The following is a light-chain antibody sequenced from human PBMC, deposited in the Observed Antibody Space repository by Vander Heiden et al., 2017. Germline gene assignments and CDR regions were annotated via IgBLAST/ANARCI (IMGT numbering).Light chain of an antibody. CDR1: QSVGSW. CDR3: QQCNGTPLT. Sequence: DIQMTQSPSSLSASVGDRVTITCRASQSVGSWLAWYQQKPGKAPRLLIYKASSVQSGVPSRFSGSGSGTEFTLTITSLQPDDFATYFCQQCNGTPLTFGGGTKVEIK. CDR2: KAS. J-gene: IGKJ4*01. V-gene: IGKV1-5*03.